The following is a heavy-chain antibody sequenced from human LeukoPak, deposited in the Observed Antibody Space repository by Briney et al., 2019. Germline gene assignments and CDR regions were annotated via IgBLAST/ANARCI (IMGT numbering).Heavy chain of an antibody. CDR1: GGSISSGGYY. V-gene: IGHV4-31*03. CDR2: IYYSGST. J-gene: IGHJ6*02. D-gene: IGHD2-2*01. Sequence: PSETLSLTCTVSGGSISSGGYYWSWIRQHPGKGLEWIGYIYYSGSTYYNPSLKSRVTISVDTSKNQFSLKLSSVTAADTAVYYCARGVVVPAADYYYYGMDVWGQGTTVTVSS. CDR3: ARGVVVPAADYYYYGMDV.